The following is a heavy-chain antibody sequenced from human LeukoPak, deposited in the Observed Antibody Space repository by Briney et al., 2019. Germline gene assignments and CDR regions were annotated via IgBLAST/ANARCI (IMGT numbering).Heavy chain of an antibody. V-gene: IGHV3-23*01. CDR3: TKGIFLFSSWYRGFDY. Sequence: GGSLRLSCAASGFTISSYGMSWVRQAPGKGLEWVSAISGSGGSTYYADSVKGRFTISRDNSRNTLYLQMNSLRAEDTAVYYCTKGIFLFSSWYRGFDYWGQGTLVTVSS. D-gene: IGHD6-13*01. J-gene: IGHJ4*02. CDR1: GFTISSYG. CDR2: ISGSGGST.